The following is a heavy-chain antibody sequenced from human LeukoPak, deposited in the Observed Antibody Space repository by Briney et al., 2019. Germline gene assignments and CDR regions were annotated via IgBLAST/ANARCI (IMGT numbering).Heavy chain of an antibody. V-gene: IGHV1-69*13. CDR2: IIPIFGTA. Sequence: ASEKVSCKASGGTFSSYAISWVRQAPGQGLEWMGGIIPIFGTANYAQKFQGRVTITADESTSTAYMELSSLRSEDTAVYYCARGGDYGDYAWFDPWGQGTLVTVSS. CDR3: ARGGDYGDYAWFDP. CDR1: GGTFSSYA. J-gene: IGHJ5*02. D-gene: IGHD4-17*01.